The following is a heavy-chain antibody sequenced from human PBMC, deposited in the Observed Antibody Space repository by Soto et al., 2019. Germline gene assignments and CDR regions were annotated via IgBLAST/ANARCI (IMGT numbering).Heavy chain of an antibody. D-gene: IGHD6-19*01. J-gene: IGHJ6*02. Sequence: PSQSLSLTCSISVDSVSSNSAACNFILQSPSRGLEWLGRTYYRSKWYNDYAVSVKSRITINPDTSKNQFSLQLNSVTPEDTAVYYCARDSGWYGMDVWGQGTTVTVSS. CDR1: VDSVSSNSAA. CDR3: ARDSGWYGMDV. CDR2: TYYRSKWYN. V-gene: IGHV6-1*01.